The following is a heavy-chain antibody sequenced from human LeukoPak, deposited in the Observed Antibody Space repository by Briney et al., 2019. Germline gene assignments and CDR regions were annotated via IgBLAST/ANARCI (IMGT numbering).Heavy chain of an antibody. V-gene: IGHV4-59*01. J-gene: IGHJ5*02. CDR1: GGSISSYY. Sequence: SETLSLTCTVSGGSISSYYWSWLRQPPGKGLEWIGYVYYSGSTNYNPSLKSRVTISIDTSKNQFSLKLNSVTAADTAVYYCAREVSDYGGNWFDPWGQGTLVTVSS. CDR2: VYYSGST. CDR3: AREVSDYGGNWFDP. D-gene: IGHD4/OR15-4a*01.